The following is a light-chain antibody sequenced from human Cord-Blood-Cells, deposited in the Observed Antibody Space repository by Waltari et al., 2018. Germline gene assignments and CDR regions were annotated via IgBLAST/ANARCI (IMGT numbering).Light chain of an antibody. J-gene: IGLJ1*01. Sequence: QSALTKPASVSGPPGQWIPFPCLGPRSTVGGFTLVSWYQQPPGKAPKLMIYDVSNRPSGVSNRFSGSKSGNTASLTISGLQAEDEADYYCSSYTSSSTYVFGTGTKVTVL. CDR1: RSTVGGFTL. V-gene: IGLV2-14*01. CDR3: SSYTSSSTYV. CDR2: DVS.